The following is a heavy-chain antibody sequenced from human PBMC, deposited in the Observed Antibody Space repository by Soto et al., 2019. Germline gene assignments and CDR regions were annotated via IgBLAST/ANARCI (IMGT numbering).Heavy chain of an antibody. D-gene: IGHD5-12*01. CDR3: VRGWGGYGGHGLGDYFDY. J-gene: IGHJ4*02. Sequence: QLQESGPGLVKPSETLSLTCTVSGASISSYYWSWIRQPAGKGLEWIGRIYTNMNTNYNPALKSRVIMSVDTDKNQFSLRLSSVNAADTAVYYCVRGWGGYGGHGLGDYFDYWGQGILVTVSS. CDR1: GASISSYY. V-gene: IGHV4-4*07. CDR2: IYTNMNT.